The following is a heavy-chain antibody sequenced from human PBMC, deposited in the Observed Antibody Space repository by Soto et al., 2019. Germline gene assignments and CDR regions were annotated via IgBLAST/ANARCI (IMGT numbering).Heavy chain of an antibody. CDR2: IWYDGSNK. Sequence: HPGGSLRLSCAASVFTFSSYCMHWVRQAPGKGLEWVAVIWYDGSNKYYADSVKGRFTISRDNSKNTLYLQMNSLRAEDTAVYYCARDGGLGYCSGGSCYPTFHYFDYWGQGTLVTVSS. CDR3: ARDGGLGYCSGGSCYPTFHYFDY. CDR1: VFTFSSYC. D-gene: IGHD2-15*01. J-gene: IGHJ4*02. V-gene: IGHV3-33*01.